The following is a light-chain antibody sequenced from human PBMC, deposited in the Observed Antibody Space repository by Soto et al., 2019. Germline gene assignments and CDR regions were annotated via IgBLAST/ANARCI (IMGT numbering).Light chain of an antibody. J-gene: IGLJ2*01. CDR1: ASDIGASNF. Sequence: QSALTQPASVSGSPGQSITISCTGTASDIGASNFVSWYQQYPGNVPKVLIYDVDNRPSGGSNRFSGSKSGNTASLTISGLQAEDEADYYCASYISPGTLVFGGGTKVTVL. CDR3: ASYISPGTLV. V-gene: IGLV2-14*01. CDR2: DVD.